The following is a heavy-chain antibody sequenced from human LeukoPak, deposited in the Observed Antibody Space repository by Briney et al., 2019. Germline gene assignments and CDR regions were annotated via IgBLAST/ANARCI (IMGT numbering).Heavy chain of an antibody. CDR2: ISSSSSYI. CDR3: ARDPNQWELLDY. J-gene: IGHJ4*02. CDR1: GFTFSSYS. Sequence: GGSLRLSCAASGFTFSSYSMNWVRQAPGKGLEWVSSISSSSSYIYYADSVKGRFTISRDNAKNSLYLQMNSLRAEDTAAYYCARDPNQWELLDYWGQGTLVTVSS. D-gene: IGHD1-26*01. V-gene: IGHV3-21*01.